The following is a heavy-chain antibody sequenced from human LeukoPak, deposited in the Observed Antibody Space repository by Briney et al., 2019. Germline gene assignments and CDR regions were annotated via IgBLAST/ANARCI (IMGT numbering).Heavy chain of an antibody. CDR2: IYYSGST. CDR1: GGSISSSSYY. CDR3: ARVAKYSSSWYGGNWFDP. Sequence: SETLSLTCTVSGGSISSSSYYWSWIRQPPGKGLEWIGYIYYSGSTNYNPSLKSRVTISVDTSKNQFSLKLSSVTAADTAVYYCARVAKYSSSWYGGNWFDPWGQGTLVTVSS. V-gene: IGHV4-61*01. J-gene: IGHJ5*02. D-gene: IGHD6-13*01.